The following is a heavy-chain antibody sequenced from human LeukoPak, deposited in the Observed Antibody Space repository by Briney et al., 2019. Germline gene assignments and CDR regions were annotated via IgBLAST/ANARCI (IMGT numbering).Heavy chain of an antibody. CDR2: ISGSGGST. D-gene: IGHD2-15*01. Sequence: GGSLRLSCAASGFTFSDYYMSWIRQAPGKGLEWVSAISGSGGSTYYADSVKGRFTISRDNSKNTLYLQMNSLRAEDTAVYYCARVREDCSGGSCYLVGYYYYMDVWGKGTTVTISS. CDR3: ARVREDCSGGSCYLVGYYYYMDV. V-gene: IGHV3-23*01. CDR1: GFTFSDYY. J-gene: IGHJ6*03.